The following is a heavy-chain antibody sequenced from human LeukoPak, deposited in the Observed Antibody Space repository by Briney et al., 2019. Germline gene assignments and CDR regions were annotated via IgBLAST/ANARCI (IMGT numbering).Heavy chain of an antibody. Sequence: SETLSLTCTVSGGSISSGGYYWNWIRQPAGKGLEWIGRIQTSGSTNYNPSLNSRVTISVDTSENQFSLELRSVTAADAAVYYCARTYCDSTTCYRFDYWGQGTLVTVFS. V-gene: IGHV4-61*02. CDR2: IQTSGST. J-gene: IGHJ4*02. CDR3: ARTYCDSTTCYRFDY. D-gene: IGHD2-2*01. CDR1: GGSISSGGYY.